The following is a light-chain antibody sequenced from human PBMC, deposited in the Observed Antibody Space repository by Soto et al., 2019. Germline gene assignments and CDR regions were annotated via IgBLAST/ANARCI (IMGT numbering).Light chain of an antibody. CDR2: EGS. Sequence: QSALTPPASVSGSPGQAITTSCTGTSSHVGSYKLVSWYQQHPGKAPKLMIYEGSKRPSGVSNRFSGCKSGNTASLTISGLQAEDEADYYCCSYAGSSTLVFGTGTKVTV. CDR1: SSHVGSYKL. CDR3: CSYAGSSTLV. J-gene: IGLJ1*01. V-gene: IGLV2-23*01.